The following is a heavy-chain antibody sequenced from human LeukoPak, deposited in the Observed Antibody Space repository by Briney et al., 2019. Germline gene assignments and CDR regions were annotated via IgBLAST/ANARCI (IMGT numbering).Heavy chain of an antibody. CDR2: ISGSGGST. V-gene: IGHV3-23*01. CDR1: GFTFSSYR. Sequence: GGSLRLSCAASGFTFSSYRMNWVRQAPGKGLEWVSAISGSGGSTYYADSVKGRFTISRDNSKNTLYLQMNSLRAEDTAVYYCAFRGYSSSWYTLGYWGQGTLVTVSS. D-gene: IGHD6-13*01. CDR3: AFRGYSSSWYTLGY. J-gene: IGHJ4*02.